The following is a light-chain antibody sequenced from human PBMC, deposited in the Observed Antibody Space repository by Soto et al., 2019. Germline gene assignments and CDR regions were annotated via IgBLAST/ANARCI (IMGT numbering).Light chain of an antibody. CDR3: QYYGNSPACT. V-gene: IGKV3-20*01. CDR2: GAS. Sequence: EIVLTQSPGTQSLSPGERVTLFCRASQSVSSNYVAWYQQKPGKAPRLLIYGASNRASGIPDRFSGRGSGTDFPLTIGRLEPEDCAVYYCQYYGNSPACTVGQGTKVEI. J-gene: IGKJ1*01. CDR1: QSVSSNY.